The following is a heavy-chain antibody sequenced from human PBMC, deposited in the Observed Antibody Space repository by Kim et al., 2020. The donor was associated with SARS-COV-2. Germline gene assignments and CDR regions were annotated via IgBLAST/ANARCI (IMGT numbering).Heavy chain of an antibody. D-gene: IGHD6-13*01. V-gene: IGHV1-2*04. CDR3: ARDQYSSSWYSDYGMDV. Sequence: ASVKVSCKASGYTFTGYYMHWVRQAPGQGLEWMGWINPNSGGTNYAQKFQGWVTMTRDTSISTAYMELSRLRSDDTAVYYCARDQYSSSWYSDYGMDVWGQGTTVTVSS. CDR2: INPNSGGT. J-gene: IGHJ6*02. CDR1: GYTFTGYY.